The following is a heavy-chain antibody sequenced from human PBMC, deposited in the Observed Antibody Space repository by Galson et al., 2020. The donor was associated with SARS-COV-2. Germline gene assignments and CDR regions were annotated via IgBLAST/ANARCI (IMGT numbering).Heavy chain of an antibody. CDR3: TWTTVTLQGDC. CDR2: VKSKTDGGTT. V-gene: IGHV3-15*01. D-gene: IGHD4-17*01. Sequence: GGSLRLSCAASGFTFSNAWMSWVRQAPGKGLEWVGRVKSKTDGGTTDYAAPVKGRFIISRDDSKNTLYLQMDSLKTEDTAVYDCTWTTVTLQGDCWGQGTQGTGSS. CDR1: GFTFSNAW. J-gene: IGHJ4*02.